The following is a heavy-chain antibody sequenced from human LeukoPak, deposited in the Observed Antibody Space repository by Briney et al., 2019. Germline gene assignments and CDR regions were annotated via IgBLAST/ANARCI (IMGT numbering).Heavy chain of an antibody. CDR1: GGSISSYF. CDR3: ARGWAYYYDSSGYYWFDP. CDR2: IYYTGST. J-gene: IGHJ5*02. V-gene: IGHV4-59*12. D-gene: IGHD3-22*01. Sequence: SETLSLTCTVSGGSISSYFWTWIRQPPGEGLEWIGYIYYTGSTKYNPSLKSRVTISVDTSKNQFSLKLSSVTAADTAVYYCARGWAYYYDSSGYYWFDPWGQGTLVTVSS.